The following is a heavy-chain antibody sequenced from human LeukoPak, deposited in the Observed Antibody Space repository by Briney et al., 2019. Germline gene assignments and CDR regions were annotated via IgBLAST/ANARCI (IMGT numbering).Heavy chain of an antibody. CDR1: GGSISSGDYY. J-gene: IGHJ4*02. V-gene: IGHV4-30-4*08. CDR3: AREESIWFGELTSLTRKPILRNDY. D-gene: IGHD3-10*01. Sequence: PSQTLSLTCTVSGGSISSGDYYWSWIRQPPGKGLEWIGYIYYSGSTYYNPSLKSRVTISVDTSKNQFSLKLSSVTAADTAVYYCAREESIWFGELTSLTRKPILRNDYWGQGTLVTVSS. CDR2: IYYSGST.